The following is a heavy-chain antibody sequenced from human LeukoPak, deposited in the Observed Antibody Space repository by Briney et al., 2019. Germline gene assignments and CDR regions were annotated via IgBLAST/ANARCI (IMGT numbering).Heavy chain of an antibody. D-gene: IGHD6-6*01. CDR1: GFTFSSYA. CDR3: AKDRTTAARIFDY. CDR2: ISGSGGGTT. Sequence: GGSLRLSCAASGFTFSSYAMSWVRQAPGKGLEWVSGISGSGGGTTYYTDSVKGRFTISRDNPKNTLYLQMNSLRVEDRAVYYCAKDRTTAARIFDYWGQGTRVTVSS. J-gene: IGHJ4*02. V-gene: IGHV3-23*01.